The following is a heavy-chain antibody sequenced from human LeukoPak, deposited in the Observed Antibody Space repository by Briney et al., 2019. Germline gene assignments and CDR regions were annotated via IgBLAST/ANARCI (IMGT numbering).Heavy chain of an antibody. CDR2: INPNSGGT. J-gene: IGHJ4*02. CDR3: ARGWTFNYYDISGLHYFDY. CDR1: GYTFTGYY. Sequence: ASVKVSCKASGYTFTGYYMHWVRQAPGQGLEWMGWINPNSGGTNYAQKFQGRVTMTRDTSTSTAYMEPRSLRSDDTAVYYCARGWTFNYYDISGLHYFDYWGQGTLVTVSS. D-gene: IGHD3-22*01. V-gene: IGHV1-2*02.